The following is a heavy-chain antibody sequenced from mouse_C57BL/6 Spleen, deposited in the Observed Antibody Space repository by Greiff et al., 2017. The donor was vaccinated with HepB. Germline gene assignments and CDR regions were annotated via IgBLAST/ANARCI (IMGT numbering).Heavy chain of an antibody. CDR3: ARDPAVVAHWYFDV. CDR1: GYSITSGYD. CDR2: ISYSGST. Sequence: EVQLQESGPGMVKPSQSLSLTCTVTGYSITSGYDWHWIRHFPGNKLEWMGYISYSGSTNYNPSLKSRISITHDTSKNHFFLKLNSVTTEDTATYYCARDPAVVAHWYFDVWGTGTTVTVSS. D-gene: IGHD1-1*01. V-gene: IGHV3-1*01. J-gene: IGHJ1*03.